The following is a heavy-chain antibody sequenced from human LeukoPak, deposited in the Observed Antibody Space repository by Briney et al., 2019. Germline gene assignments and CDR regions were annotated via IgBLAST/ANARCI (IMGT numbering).Heavy chain of an antibody. D-gene: IGHD3-22*01. V-gene: IGHV3-23*01. J-gene: IGHJ1*01. CDR1: GFTFSSYA. Sequence: GGSLRLSCAASGFTFSSYAMSWVRQAPGQGLEWVSAISGSGGSTYYADSVKGRFTISRDNSKNTLYLQMSSLRAEDTAVYYCAKDDYYDSTGYFRHWGQGTLVTVSS. CDR2: ISGSGGST. CDR3: AKDDYYDSTGYFRH.